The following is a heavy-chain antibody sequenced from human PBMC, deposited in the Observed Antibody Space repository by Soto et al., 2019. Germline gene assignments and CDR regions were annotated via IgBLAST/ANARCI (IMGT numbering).Heavy chain of an antibody. V-gene: IGHV3-21*01. J-gene: IGHJ3*02. D-gene: IGHD1-26*01. CDR3: ARVSGGAFDI. Sequence: DVQLVESGGGLVRPGGSLRLSCAASGFTFSSYGMNWVRQAPGRGLEWVSSISSGSSYIYYIDSGQGRFTISRDNAENSLYLQMNSLRVEDTAMYYCARVSGGAFDIWGQGTLVTVSS. CDR2: ISSGSSYI. CDR1: GFTFSSYG.